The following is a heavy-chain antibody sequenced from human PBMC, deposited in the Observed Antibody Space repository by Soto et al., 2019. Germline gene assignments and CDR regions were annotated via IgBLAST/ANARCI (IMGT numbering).Heavy chain of an antibody. D-gene: IGHD2-15*01. CDR2: IDPSDSYT. Sequence: GESLKISCKGSGYSSTSYWIGWVRQMPGKGLEWMGRIDPSDSYTNYSPSFQGHVTISADKSISTAYLQWSSLKASDTAMYYCARRPGPYCSGGSCYFRPMDVWGQGTTVTVSS. CDR1: GYSSTSYW. CDR3: ARRPGPYCSGGSCYFRPMDV. V-gene: IGHV5-10-1*01. J-gene: IGHJ6*02.